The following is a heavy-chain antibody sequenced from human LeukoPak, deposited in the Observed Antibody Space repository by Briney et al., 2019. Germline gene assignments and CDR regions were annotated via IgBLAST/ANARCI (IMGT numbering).Heavy chain of an antibody. CDR1: GFTVSSNY. J-gene: IGHJ4*02. Sequence: GGSLRLSCAASGFTVSSNYMSWVRQAPGKGLEWVSVTYSGGSTYYADSVKGRFTISRDNSKNTLYLQMNSLRAEDTAVYYCARTGPGSSWYANVDYWGQGTLVTVSS. CDR2: TYSGGST. V-gene: IGHV3-66*01. D-gene: IGHD6-13*01. CDR3: ARTGPGSSWYANVDY.